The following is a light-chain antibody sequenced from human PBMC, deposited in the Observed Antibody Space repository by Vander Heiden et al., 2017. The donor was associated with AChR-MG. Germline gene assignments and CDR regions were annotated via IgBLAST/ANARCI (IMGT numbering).Light chain of an antibody. CDR2: GNS. CDR1: SPNIGAGYD. J-gene: IGLJ2*01. CDR3: QSYDSSLSGVV. Sequence: QSVLTQPPSVSGAPGQRVTISCTGSSPNIGAGYDVHWYQQLPGTAPKLLIYGNSNRPSGVPDRFSGSKSGTSVSLAITGLQAEDEADYYCQSYDSSLSGVVFGGGTKLTVL. V-gene: IGLV1-40*01.